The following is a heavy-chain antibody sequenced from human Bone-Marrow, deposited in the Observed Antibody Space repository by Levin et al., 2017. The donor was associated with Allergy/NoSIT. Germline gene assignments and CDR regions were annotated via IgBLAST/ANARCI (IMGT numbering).Heavy chain of an antibody. CDR3: ARRYFDY. V-gene: IGHV4-34*01. CDR2: INHSGST. J-gene: IGHJ4*02. CDR1: GGSFSGYY. Sequence: SQTLSLTCAVYGGSFSGYYWSWIRQPPGKGLEWIVEINHSGSTNYNPSLKSRVTISVDTSKNQFSLKLSSVTAADTAVYYCARRYFDYWGQGTLVTVSA.